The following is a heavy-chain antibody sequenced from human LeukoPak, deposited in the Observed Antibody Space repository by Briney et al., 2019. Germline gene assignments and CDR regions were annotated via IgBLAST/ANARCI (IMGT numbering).Heavy chain of an antibody. J-gene: IGHJ2*01. D-gene: IGHD3-22*01. CDR3: ARVVAITTDWYFDL. Sequence: SQTLSLTCAVSGGSISSGGYSWSWIRQPPGKGLEWIGYIYHSGSTYYNPSLKSRVTISVDRSKNQFSLKLSSVTAADTAVYYCARVVAITTDWYFDLWGRGTLVTVSS. CDR2: IYHSGST. V-gene: IGHV4-30-2*01. CDR1: GGSISSGGYS.